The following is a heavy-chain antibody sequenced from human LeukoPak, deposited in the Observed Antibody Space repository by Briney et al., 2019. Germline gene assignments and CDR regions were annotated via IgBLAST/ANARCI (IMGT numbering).Heavy chain of an antibody. D-gene: IGHD3-22*01. J-gene: IGHJ4*02. CDR2: IIPIFGTA. CDR1: GGTFSSYA. Sequence: SVKVSCKASGGTFSSYAISWVRQAPGQGLEWMGRIIPIFGTATYAQKFQGRVTITTDESTSTAYMELSSLRSEDTAVYYCARGGYDSSGSGDYWGQGTLVTVSS. CDR3: ARGGYDSSGSGDY. V-gene: IGHV1-69*05.